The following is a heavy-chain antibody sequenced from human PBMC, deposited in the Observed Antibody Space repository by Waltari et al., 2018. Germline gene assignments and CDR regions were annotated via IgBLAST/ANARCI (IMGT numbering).Heavy chain of an antibody. CDR2: IIPIFGTA. V-gene: IGHV1-69*12. Sequence: QVQLVQSGAEVKKPGSSVKVSCKAPGGTFSSYAISRVRQPPGQGLGWMGGIIPIFGTANYAQKFQGRVTITADESTSTAYMELSSLRSEDTAVYYCARDGYYYDSSGYYYYYYYMDVWGKGTTVTISS. D-gene: IGHD3-22*01. CDR3: ARDGYYYDSSGYYYYYYYMDV. J-gene: IGHJ6*03. CDR1: GGTFSSYA.